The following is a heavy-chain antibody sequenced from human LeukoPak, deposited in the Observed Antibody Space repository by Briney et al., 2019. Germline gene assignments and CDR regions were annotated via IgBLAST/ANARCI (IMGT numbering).Heavy chain of an antibody. V-gene: IGHV3-21*01. J-gene: IGHJ4*02. CDR2: ISSSSSYI. D-gene: IGHD7-27*01. Sequence: GGSLRLSCAASGFTFSSYSMNWVRQAPGKGLEWVSSISSSSSYIYYADSVKGRFTISRDNAKNSLYLRMNSLRAEDTAVYYCARVVTGVNYYFDYWGQGTLVTVSS. CDR3: ARVVTGVNYYFDY. CDR1: GFTFSSYS.